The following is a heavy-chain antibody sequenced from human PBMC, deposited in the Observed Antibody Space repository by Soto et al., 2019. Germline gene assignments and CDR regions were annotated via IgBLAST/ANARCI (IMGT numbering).Heavy chain of an antibody. J-gene: IGHJ3*02. V-gene: IGHV5-51*01. CDR3: ARSLRAYCSGGSCSGVVYAFDI. Sequence: ESLKISCKGSGYSFTSYWIGWVRQMPGKGLEWMGIIYPGDSDTRYSPSFQGQVTISADKSISTAYLQWSSLKASDTAMYYCARSLRAYCSGGSCSGVVYAFDIWGQGTMVTVSS. D-gene: IGHD2-15*01. CDR2: IYPGDSDT. CDR1: GYSFTSYW.